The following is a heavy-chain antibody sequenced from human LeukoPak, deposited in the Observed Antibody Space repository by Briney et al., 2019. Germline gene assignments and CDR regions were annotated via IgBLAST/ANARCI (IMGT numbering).Heavy chain of an antibody. Sequence: PGGSLRLSCAVSGFTVSSNYMSWVRQAPGKGLEWVSIIYSGGSTDSADSVKGRLTISRDSSKNTLYLQMNSLRTEDAAIYYCAKAPVTSCRGAFCYPLDSWGQGTLVTVSS. J-gene: IGHJ4*02. CDR3: AKAPVTSCRGAFCYPLDS. CDR2: IYSGGST. CDR1: GFTVSSNY. V-gene: IGHV3-53*01. D-gene: IGHD2-15*01.